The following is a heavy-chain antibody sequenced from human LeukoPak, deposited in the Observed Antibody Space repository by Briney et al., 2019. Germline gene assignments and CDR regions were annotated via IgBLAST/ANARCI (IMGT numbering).Heavy chain of an antibody. V-gene: IGHV4-59*12. Sequence: PSETLSLTCTVSGGSISTYYWSWIRQPPGKGLEWIGYVYYSGSTNYNPSLKSRVTISVDTSKNQFSLNLGSVTAADTAVYYCAREFTSWGQGTLVTVSS. CDR2: VYYSGST. J-gene: IGHJ5*02. CDR3: AREFTS. CDR1: GGSISTYY.